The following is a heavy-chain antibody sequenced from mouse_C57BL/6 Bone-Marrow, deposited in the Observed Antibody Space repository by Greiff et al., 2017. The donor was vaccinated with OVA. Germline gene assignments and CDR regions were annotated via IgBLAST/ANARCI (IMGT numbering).Heavy chain of an antibody. Sequence: EVKVVKSGGGLVQPGESLKLSCESNEYEFPSHDMSWVRKTPEKRLELVAAINSDGGSTYYPDTMERRFIISRDNTKKTLYLQMSSLRSEDTALYYCARHRITTVVAHAMDYWGQGTSVTVSS. V-gene: IGHV5-2*01. J-gene: IGHJ4*01. CDR3: ARHRITTVVAHAMDY. D-gene: IGHD1-1*01. CDR1: EYEFPSHD. CDR2: INSDGGST.